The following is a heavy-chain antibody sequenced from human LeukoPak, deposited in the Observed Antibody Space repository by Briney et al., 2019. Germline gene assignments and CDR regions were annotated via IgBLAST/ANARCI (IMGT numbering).Heavy chain of an antibody. J-gene: IGHJ4*02. Sequence: GASVKVSCKASGYTFTSYAMNWVRQAPGQGLEWMGWISTNTGNPTYAQGFTGRFVFSLDTSVSTAYLRISSLKAEDTAVYYCASRAAAPFDYWGQGTLVTVSS. CDR1: GYTFTSYA. V-gene: IGHV7-4-1*02. CDR3: ASRAAAPFDY. D-gene: IGHD2-15*01. CDR2: ISTNTGNP.